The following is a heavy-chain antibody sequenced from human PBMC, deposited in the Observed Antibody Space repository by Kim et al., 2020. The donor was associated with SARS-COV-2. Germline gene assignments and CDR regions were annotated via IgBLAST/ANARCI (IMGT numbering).Heavy chain of an antibody. D-gene: IGHD4-17*01. CDR2: ICGGGST. CDR3: ARDSRPTTVNSLYYYGL. Sequence: GGSLRLSCAASGFTVSSNYMSWVRQAPGKGLEWVSAICGGGSTNYVDSVMGRLTTFCSNTTNTTQFLLINLLTADTAAEYCARDSRPTTVNSLYYYGL. CDR1: GFTVSSNY. V-gene: IGHV3-53*01. J-gene: IGHJ6*01.